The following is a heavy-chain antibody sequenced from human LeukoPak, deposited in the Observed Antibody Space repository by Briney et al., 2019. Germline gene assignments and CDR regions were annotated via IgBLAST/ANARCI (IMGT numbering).Heavy chain of an antibody. Sequence: GGSLKISCKGFGYSFTSYWISWVRQMPGIGLEWMGTIAPSDSYTNYRPSFQGHVTISADKSISTAYLQWSSLKASDTAMYYCARHSSSPSGYFDYWGQGTLVTVSS. CDR3: ARHSSSPSGYFDY. CDR2: IAPSDSYT. J-gene: IGHJ4*02. D-gene: IGHD3-10*01. V-gene: IGHV5-10-1*01. CDR1: GYSFTSYW.